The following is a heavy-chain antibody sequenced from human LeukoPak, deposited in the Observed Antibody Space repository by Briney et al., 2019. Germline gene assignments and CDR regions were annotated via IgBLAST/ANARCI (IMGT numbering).Heavy chain of an antibody. CDR2: ISSSGSTM. V-gene: IGHV3-48*03. CDR3: ARVLAGATYFDY. Sequence: GGSLRLSCAASGFTFSRYEMNWVRQAPGRGLEWLSYISSSGSTMYYADSVKGRITISRDNAKNSLYLQMNSLRAEDTAVYYYARVLAGATYFDYWGQGTLVTVSS. D-gene: IGHD1-26*01. J-gene: IGHJ4*01. CDR1: GFTFSRYE.